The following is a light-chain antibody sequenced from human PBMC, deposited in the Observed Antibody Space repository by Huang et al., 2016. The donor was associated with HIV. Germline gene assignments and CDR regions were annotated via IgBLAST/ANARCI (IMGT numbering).Light chain of an antibody. J-gene: IGKJ1*01. CDR3: LQYNTYPWT. V-gene: IGKV1-17*03. CDR1: QGINNF. Sequence: DIQMTQSPSAMSASVGDIVTITCRASQGINNFLAWFQQKPGKVPKRLIYAASTLQSGVPSTCSGSGSGTAFTLTISSLQPDDFATYYCLQYNTYPWTFGQGTKVEIK. CDR2: AAS.